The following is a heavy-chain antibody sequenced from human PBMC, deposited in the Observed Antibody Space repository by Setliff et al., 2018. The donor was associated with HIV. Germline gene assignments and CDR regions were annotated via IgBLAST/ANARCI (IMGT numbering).Heavy chain of an antibody. D-gene: IGHD4-17*01. Sequence: PGGSLRLSCAASGFTFSDYYMSWIRQAPGKGLKWVSYISSSSSYTNYADSVKGRFTISRDNSKNSLYLQMNSLRTEDTALYYCVKGVEYGDYGSDYWGQGTLVTVSS. J-gene: IGHJ4*02. CDR3: VKGVEYGDYGSDY. CDR1: GFTFSDYY. CDR2: ISSSSSYT. V-gene: IGHV3-11*03.